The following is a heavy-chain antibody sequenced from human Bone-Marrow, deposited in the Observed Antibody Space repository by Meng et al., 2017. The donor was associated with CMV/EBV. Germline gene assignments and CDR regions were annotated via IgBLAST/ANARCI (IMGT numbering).Heavy chain of an antibody. CDR1: GGSFSGYY. V-gene: IGHV4-34*01. CDR3: ARDEQLVNSVYYYYYGMDV. D-gene: IGHD6-6*01. CDR2: IYYSGST. Sequence: SETLSLTCAVYGGSFSGYYWSWIRQPPGKGLEWIGSIYYSGSTYYNPSLKSRVTISVDTSKNQFSLKLSSVTAADTAVYYCARDEQLVNSVYYYYYGMDVWGQGTTVTVSS. J-gene: IGHJ6*02.